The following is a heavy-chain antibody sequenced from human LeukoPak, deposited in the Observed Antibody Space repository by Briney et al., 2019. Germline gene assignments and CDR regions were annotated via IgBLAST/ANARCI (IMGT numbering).Heavy chain of an antibody. D-gene: IGHD3-3*01. CDR3: ARAGGFFSPFGY. J-gene: IGHJ4*02. Sequence: PSETLSLTCTVSGGSISSGGYYWSWIRQHPGKGLEWIGYIYYSGSTYYNPSLKSRITISVDTSKNQFSLKLSSVTAADTAVYYCARAGGFFSPFGYWGQGTLVTVSS. CDR1: GGSISSGGYY. CDR2: IYYSGST. V-gene: IGHV4-31*03.